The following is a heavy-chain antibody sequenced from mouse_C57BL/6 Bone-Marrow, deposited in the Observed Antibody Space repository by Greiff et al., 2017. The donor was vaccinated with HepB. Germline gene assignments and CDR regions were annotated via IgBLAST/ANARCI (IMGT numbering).Heavy chain of an antibody. D-gene: IGHD1-1*01. CDR2: IDPETGGT. Sequence: VQLQQSGAELVRPGASVTLSCKASGYTFTDYEMHWVKQTPVHGLEWIGVIDPETGGTAYNQKFKGKAILTADKSSSTAYMELRSLTSEDSAVYYCTTNYYGSSYFDYWGQGTTLTVSS. CDR3: TTNYYGSSYFDY. J-gene: IGHJ2*01. V-gene: IGHV1-15*01. CDR1: GYTFTDYE.